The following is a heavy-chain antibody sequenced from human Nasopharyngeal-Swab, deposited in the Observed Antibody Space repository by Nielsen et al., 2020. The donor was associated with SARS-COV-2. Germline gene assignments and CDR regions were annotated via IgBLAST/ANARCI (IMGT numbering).Heavy chain of an antibody. CDR2: IYYSGST. J-gene: IGHJ4*02. CDR1: GGSISSGGYY. CDR3: AGSTVAYYFDY. D-gene: IGHD4-23*01. V-gene: IGHV4-31*03. Sequence: SETLSLTCTVSGGSISSGGYYWSWLRQHPGKGLEWIGYIYYSGSTYYNPSLKSRVTISVDTSKNQFALKLSSVTAADTAVYYCAGSTVAYYFDYWGQGTLVTVSS.